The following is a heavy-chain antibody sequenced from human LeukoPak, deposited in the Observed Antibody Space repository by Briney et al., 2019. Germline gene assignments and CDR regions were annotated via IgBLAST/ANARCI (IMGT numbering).Heavy chain of an antibody. CDR3: ARLWGYHDAFDI. J-gene: IGHJ3*02. Sequence: ASVKVSCKASGYTFTGYYMHWVRQAPGQGLEWMGWINPNSGGTNYAQKFQGRVTMTRDTSISTAYMELSRLRSDDTAVYYCARLWGYHDAFDIWGQGTMVTVSS. D-gene: IGHD2-15*01. CDR1: GYTFTGYY. V-gene: IGHV1-2*02. CDR2: INPNSGGT.